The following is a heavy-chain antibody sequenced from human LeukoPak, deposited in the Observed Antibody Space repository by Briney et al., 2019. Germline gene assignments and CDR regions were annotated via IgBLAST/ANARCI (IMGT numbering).Heavy chain of an antibody. Sequence: PGGSLRLSCAASGFISSSYWMSWVRQAPGKGLEWVAVIWYDGSNKYYADSVKGRFTISRDNSKNTLYLQMNSLRAEDTAVYYCAREPGIAAAMDWGQGTLVTVSS. D-gene: IGHD6-13*01. CDR2: IWYDGSNK. V-gene: IGHV3-33*08. J-gene: IGHJ4*02. CDR1: GFISSSYW. CDR3: AREPGIAAAMD.